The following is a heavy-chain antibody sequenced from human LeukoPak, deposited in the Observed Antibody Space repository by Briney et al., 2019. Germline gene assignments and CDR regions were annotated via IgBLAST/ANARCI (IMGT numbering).Heavy chain of an antibody. V-gene: IGHV4-61*01. CDR1: GASVSIGSYY. D-gene: IGHD6-6*01. CDR2: IYYSGST. J-gene: IGHJ6*02. Sequence: SETLSLTCTVSGASVSIGSYYWSWIRQPPGKGLEWIGYIYYSGSTNYNPSLKSRVTISVDTSKSQFSLKLSSVTAADTAVYYCARYGTHSSSYGYYYYGMDVWGQGTTVTVSS. CDR3: ARYGTHSSSYGYYYYGMDV.